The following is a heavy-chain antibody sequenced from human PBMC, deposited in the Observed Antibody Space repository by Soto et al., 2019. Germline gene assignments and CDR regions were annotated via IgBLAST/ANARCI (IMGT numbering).Heavy chain of an antibody. Sequence: GGSLRLSCAASGFTFSSYSMNWVRQAPGKGLEWVSYISSSSSTIYYADSVKGRFTISRDNAKNSLYLQMNSLRAEDTAVHYCARDGTMVRGVIITPDFDYWGQGTLVTVSS. V-gene: IGHV3-48*04. J-gene: IGHJ4*02. CDR1: GFTFSSYS. CDR3: ARDGTMVRGVIITPDFDY. CDR2: ISSSSSTI. D-gene: IGHD3-10*01.